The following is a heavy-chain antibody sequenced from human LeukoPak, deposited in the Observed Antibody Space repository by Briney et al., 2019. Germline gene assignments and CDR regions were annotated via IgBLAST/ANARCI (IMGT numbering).Heavy chain of an antibody. CDR2: INAYNGNT. CDR1: GGTFSSYG. D-gene: IGHD2-21*02. CDR3: ARCPNSGGDCLTAPY. Sequence: ASVKVSCKASGGTFSSYGISWVRQAPGQGLEWMGLINAYNGNTNYAQKLQGRVTMTTDTSTSTAYMELRSLRSDDTAVYYCARCPNSGGDCLTAPYWGQGTLVTVSS. V-gene: IGHV1-18*01. J-gene: IGHJ4*02.